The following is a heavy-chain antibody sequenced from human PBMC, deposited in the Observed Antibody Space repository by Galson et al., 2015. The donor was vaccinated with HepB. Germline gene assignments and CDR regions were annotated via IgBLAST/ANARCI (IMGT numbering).Heavy chain of an antibody. CDR1: GFTFSSYS. Sequence: SLRLSCAASGFTFSSYSMNWVRQAPGKGLEWVSSISSSSSYIYYADSVKGRITISRDNAKNSLYLQMNSLRAEDTAVYYCARPDDYGGNSPAFWGQGTLVTVSS. D-gene: IGHD4-23*01. CDR2: ISSSSSYI. CDR3: ARPDDYGGNSPAF. V-gene: IGHV3-21*01. J-gene: IGHJ4*02.